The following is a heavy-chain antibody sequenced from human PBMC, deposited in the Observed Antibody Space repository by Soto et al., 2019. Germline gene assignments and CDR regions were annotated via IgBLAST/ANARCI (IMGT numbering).Heavy chain of an antibody. CDR2: VNAAATIT. CDR3: ARPKGAADSAFDI. Sequence: EVQLVESGGGLVQPGGSLRLSCAASGFTFGRHGMHWIRQTPGEGLVSISRVNAAATITDYADSVRGRFTISRDNAKSTLYLEMHSLKAADTGVYYCARPKGAADSAFDIWGQGTKVTVSS. D-gene: IGHD2-15*01. J-gene: IGHJ3*02. V-gene: IGHV3-74*01. CDR1: GFTFGRHG.